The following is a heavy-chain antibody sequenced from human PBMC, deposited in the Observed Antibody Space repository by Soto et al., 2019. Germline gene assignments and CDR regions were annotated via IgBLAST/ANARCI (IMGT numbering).Heavy chain of an antibody. CDR3: ARLGGSYAVPHFDY. CDR1: GGYINHYY. V-gene: IGHV4-59*08. D-gene: IGHD1-26*01. CDR2: IYYSGTTT. Sequence: QVQLQESGPGLVRPSETLSLTCTVSGGYINHYYWTWIRQPPGKGLEWMGYIYYSGTTTNYNPSLKSRVTLSVDTSKNQFSLNLSSVTAADTAVYYCARLGGSYAVPHFDYWGQGTLVTVSS. J-gene: IGHJ4*02.